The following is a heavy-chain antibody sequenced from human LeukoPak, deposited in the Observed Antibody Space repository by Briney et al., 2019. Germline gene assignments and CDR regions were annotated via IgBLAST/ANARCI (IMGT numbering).Heavy chain of an antibody. V-gene: IGHV3-30*04. CDR2: ISYDGSHK. CDR1: GFTFSSYA. CDR3: ARARSGYDTGMDV. Sequence: PGGSLRLSCAASGFTFSSYAVHWVRQAPGKGLEWVAVISYDGSHKYYPDSVKGRFTISRDNSKNTLYLQMNSLRAEDTTVYYCARARSGYDTGMDVWGQGTTVTVSS. D-gene: IGHD5-12*01. J-gene: IGHJ6*02.